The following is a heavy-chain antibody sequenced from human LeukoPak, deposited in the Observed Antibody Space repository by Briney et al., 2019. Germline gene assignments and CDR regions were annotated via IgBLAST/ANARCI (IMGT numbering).Heavy chain of an antibody. CDR3: AKSVVAGTAADAFDI. D-gene: IGHD6-19*01. V-gene: IGHV3-30-3*02. Sequence: GRSLRLSCAASGFTFSSYAMHWVRQAPGKGLEWVAVISYDGSNKYYADSVKGRFTISRDNSKNTLYLQMNSLRAEDTAVYYCAKSVVAGTAADAFDIWGQGTMVTVSS. CDR1: GFTFSSYA. J-gene: IGHJ3*02. CDR2: ISYDGSNK.